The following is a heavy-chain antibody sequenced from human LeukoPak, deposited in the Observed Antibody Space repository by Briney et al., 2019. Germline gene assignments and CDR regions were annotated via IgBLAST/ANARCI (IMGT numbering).Heavy chain of an antibody. Sequence: GSLRLSCVASGFPFSNYWMSWVRQAPGKGPEWLASIKQDGSETFYVASVKGRFTISKDNAKKSLYLLMNSLRAEDTAVYYCAREDHSKYEFWGQGTLVTVSS. CDR3: AREDHSKYEF. CDR2: IKQDGSET. V-gene: IGHV3-7*01. CDR1: GFPFSNYW. D-gene: IGHD4-11*01. J-gene: IGHJ4*02.